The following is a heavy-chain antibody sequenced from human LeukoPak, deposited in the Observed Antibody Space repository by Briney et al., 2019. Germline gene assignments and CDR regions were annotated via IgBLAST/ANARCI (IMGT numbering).Heavy chain of an antibody. CDR2: IYHSGNT. D-gene: IGHD3-10*01. CDR1: GYSINSGYY. Sequence: SETLSLTCDVSGYSINSGYYWAWIRQPPGKGLEWIGSIYHSGNTYQSPSLKSRVAISLDMSKNQFSLNLHSVTAADTAVYYCARSHSLYYGPYMDVWGKGTTIIVSS. CDR3: ARSHSLYYGPYMDV. V-gene: IGHV4-38-2*01. J-gene: IGHJ6*03.